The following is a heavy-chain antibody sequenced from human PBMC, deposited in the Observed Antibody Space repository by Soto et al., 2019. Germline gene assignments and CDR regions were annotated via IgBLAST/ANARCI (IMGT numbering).Heavy chain of an antibody. CDR2: ISAYNGNT. Sequence: AAVKVSCKASGYTYISYGIIWVRQPPGQGREGRGWISAYNGNTNNAQKHQGRVTMNTDTAKTTANVELRRLRSDDTAVYDCERDGRSIMVVVEKMYDAFDIWGQGTMVTVSS. D-gene: IGHD3-22*01. CDR3: ERDGRSIMVVVEKMYDAFDI. V-gene: IGHV1-18*04. J-gene: IGHJ3*02. CDR1: GYTYISYG.